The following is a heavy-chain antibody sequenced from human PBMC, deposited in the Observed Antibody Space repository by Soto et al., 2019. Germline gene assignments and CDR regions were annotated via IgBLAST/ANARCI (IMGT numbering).Heavy chain of an antibody. CDR2: IWYDGSNK. J-gene: IGHJ4*02. CDR3: ARDTCGGDCFQFDFDY. CDR1: GFTFSSYG. V-gene: IGHV3-33*01. Sequence: GRLLRLSCAASGFTFSSYGMHWVRQAPGKGLEWVAVIWYDGSNKYYADSVKGRFTISRDNSKNTLYLQMNSLRAEDTAVYYCARDTCGGDCFQFDFDYWGQGTLVTVSS. D-gene: IGHD2-21*01.